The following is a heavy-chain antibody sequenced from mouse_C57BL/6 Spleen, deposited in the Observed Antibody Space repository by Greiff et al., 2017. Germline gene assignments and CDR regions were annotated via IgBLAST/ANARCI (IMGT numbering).Heavy chain of an antibody. Sequence: EVQLQQSGPELVKPGASVKISCKASGYTFTDYYMNWVKQSHGKSLEWIGDINPNNGGTSYNQTFKGKATLTVDKSSSTAYMELRSLTSEDSAVYYCARGYYYGSSHCDYWGQGTTLTVSS. CDR1: GYTFTDYY. V-gene: IGHV1-26*01. J-gene: IGHJ2*01. CDR3: ARGYYYGSSHCDY. D-gene: IGHD1-1*01. CDR2: INPNNGGT.